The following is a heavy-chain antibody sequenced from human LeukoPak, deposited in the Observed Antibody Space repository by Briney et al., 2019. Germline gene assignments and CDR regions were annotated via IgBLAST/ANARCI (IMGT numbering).Heavy chain of an antibody. CDR3: TTSSYCEKNVCQTYFDF. CDR1: GFTFSSYA. J-gene: IGHJ4*02. V-gene: IGHV3-64*01. CDR2: ISSNGGST. Sequence: PGGSLRLSCAASGFTFSSYAMHWVRQAPGKGLEYVSAISSNGGSTYYANSVKGRFTISRDNSKNTLYLQMSSLKTEDTAVYYCTTSSYCEKNVCQTYFDFWGQGTLVTVSS. D-gene: IGHD2-21*01.